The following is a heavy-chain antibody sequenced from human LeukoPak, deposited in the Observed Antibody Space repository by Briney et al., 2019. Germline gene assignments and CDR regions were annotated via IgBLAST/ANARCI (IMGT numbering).Heavy chain of an antibody. D-gene: IGHD3-9*01. CDR1: GGSISSTNYY. J-gene: IGHJ4*02. CDR2: IYYSGST. V-gene: IGHV4-39*01. CDR3: ARYTYDILTGYYQDY. Sequence: SETLSLTCTVSGGSISSTNYYWAWIRQPPGKGLEYIGSIYYSGSTYYNPSLKSRVTISVDTSKNQFSLKLSSVTAADTAVYYCARYTYDILTGYYQDYWGQGTLVTVSS.